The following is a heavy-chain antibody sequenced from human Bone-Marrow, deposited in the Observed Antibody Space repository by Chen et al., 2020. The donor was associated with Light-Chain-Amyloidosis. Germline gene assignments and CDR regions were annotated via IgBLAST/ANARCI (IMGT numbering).Heavy chain of an antibody. V-gene: IGHV5-51*01. CDR3: ATPRCLGGYPGA. Sequence: EVQLEQSGAEVRKAGESLKISCKTSGYTFTTYGIVWVRQTPGKGLEWMGRIYTRDSETTCNPSFEGHVTISADRSTRTSYLQWSGLKASDSGMYYCATPRCLGGYPGAWGQGPLVTVSS. D-gene: IGHD5-12*01. CDR2: IYTRDSET. CDR1: GYTFTTYG. J-gene: IGHJ4*02.